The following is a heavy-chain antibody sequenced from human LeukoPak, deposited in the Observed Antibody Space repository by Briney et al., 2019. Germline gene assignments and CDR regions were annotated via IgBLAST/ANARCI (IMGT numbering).Heavy chain of an antibody. D-gene: IGHD6-19*01. CDR3: ARSGRSGWYPY. CDR1: GFTFSSYG. V-gene: IGHV3-33*01. CDR2: IWYDGSNK. Sequence: GGSLRLSCAASGFTFSSYGMHWVRQAPGKGLEWVAVIWYDGSNKYYADSVKGRFIISRDNSKNTLYLQMNSLRAEDTAVYYCARSGRSGWYPYWGQGTLVTVSS. J-gene: IGHJ4*02.